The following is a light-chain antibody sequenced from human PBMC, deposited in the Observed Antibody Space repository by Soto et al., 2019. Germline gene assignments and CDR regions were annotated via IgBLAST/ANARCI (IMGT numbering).Light chain of an antibody. J-gene: IGLJ1*01. CDR1: SSNIGAGYD. CDR3: QSYDSSLSGYV. V-gene: IGLV1-40*01. CDR2: GNS. Sequence: QSVLTQPPSVSGAPGQRVTISCTGSSSNIGAGYDVHWYQQLPGTAHKLLIYGNSNRPSAVSDRLSGSKSGTSASLAITGLQAEDESDYYCQSYDSSLSGYVFGTGTKLTVL.